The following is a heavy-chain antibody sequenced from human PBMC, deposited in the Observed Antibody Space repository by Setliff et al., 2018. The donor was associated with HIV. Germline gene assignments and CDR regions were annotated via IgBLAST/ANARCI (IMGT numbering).Heavy chain of an antibody. V-gene: IGHV4-34*01. D-gene: IGHD5-18*01. CDR3: GRLSETAMASFDS. Sequence: SETLSLTCAVYGGSFSGYYWTWIRQPPGKGLECIGEINHSGSTNHNPSLKSRVTISVDTSKNQFSLKLTSVTAADTAVYYCGRLSETAMASFDSWGQGTLVTVSS. CDR2: INHSGST. J-gene: IGHJ4*02. CDR1: GGSFSGYY.